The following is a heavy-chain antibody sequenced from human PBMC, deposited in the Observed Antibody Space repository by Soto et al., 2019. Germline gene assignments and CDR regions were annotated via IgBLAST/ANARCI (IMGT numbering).Heavy chain of an antibody. J-gene: IGHJ5*02. CDR2: IYSGGNS. CDR1: GFTVSSSH. CDR3: ARLGPYGSETYSYRYNWFDP. D-gene: IGHD3-10*01. V-gene: IGHV3-53*01. Sequence: GGSLRLSCTTSGFTVSSSHMSWVRQAPGKGLDWVSVIYSGGNSYYAVSVQGRFTISRDNSKNTVYLQMNSLRGEDTAIYYCARLGPYGSETYSYRYNWFDPWGQGTLVTVSS.